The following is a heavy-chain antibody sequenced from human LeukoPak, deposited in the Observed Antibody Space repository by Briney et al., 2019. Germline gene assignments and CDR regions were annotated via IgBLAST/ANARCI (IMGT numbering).Heavy chain of an antibody. CDR3: ARAPPYCSGASCYGGSDY. CDR1: GFTFSRYE. CDR2: ISSSGSTI. V-gene: IGHV3-48*03. Sequence: GGPLRLSCAASGFTFSRYEMNWVRQAPGKGLEWVSDISSSGSTINYADSVKGRFTISRDSAKNSLYLQMNSLRAEDTAVYYCARAPPYCSGASCYGGSDYWGQGTLVTVSS. D-gene: IGHD2-15*01. J-gene: IGHJ4*02.